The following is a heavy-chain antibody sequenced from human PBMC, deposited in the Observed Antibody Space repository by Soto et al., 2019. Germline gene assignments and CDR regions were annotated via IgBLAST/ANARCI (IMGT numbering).Heavy chain of an antibody. Sequence: QVQLVQSGAEVKKPGSSVKVSCKASGGTFSSYAISWVRQAPGQGLEWMGGILPIFGTANYAQKFQGGVTITADGSTSTAYMELSSLRTEDTAVYYCARDSSYGAYYYCGMDVWGHGTTVTVSS. CDR3: ARDSSYGAYYYCGMDV. J-gene: IGHJ6*02. D-gene: IGHD5-18*01. V-gene: IGHV1-69*12. CDR2: ILPIFGTA. CDR1: GGTFSSYA.